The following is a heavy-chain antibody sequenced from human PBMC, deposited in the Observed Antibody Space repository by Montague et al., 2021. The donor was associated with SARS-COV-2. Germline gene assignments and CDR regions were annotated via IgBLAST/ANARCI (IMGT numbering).Heavy chain of an antibody. V-gene: IGHV3-23*03. Sequence: SLRLSGAASGFTFSHSPMSWVRQAPGKGLDWVSVIHSAGRGTYYSDSVXGRFTISRDNLKNTVYLQMNSLRDVDTALYYCAKVGDILTGYSLINLDAWGQGTLVVVSS. CDR2: IHSAGRGT. CDR1: GFTFSHSP. CDR3: AKVGDILTGYSLINLDA. D-gene: IGHD3-9*01. J-gene: IGHJ5*02.